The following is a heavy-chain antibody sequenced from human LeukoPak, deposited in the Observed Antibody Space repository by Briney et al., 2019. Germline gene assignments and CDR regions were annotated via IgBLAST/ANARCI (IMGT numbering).Heavy chain of an antibody. Sequence: GGSLRLSCAASGFTLSDYYMSWIRQAPGKGMEWVSYISSSGSTISYADSVKGRFTISRDNAKNSLYLQMNSLRAEDTAVYYCARLAVAGTVDYWGQGTLVTVSS. CDR3: ARLAVAGTVDY. CDR2: ISSSGSTI. V-gene: IGHV3-11*01. CDR1: GFTLSDYY. J-gene: IGHJ4*02. D-gene: IGHD6-19*01.